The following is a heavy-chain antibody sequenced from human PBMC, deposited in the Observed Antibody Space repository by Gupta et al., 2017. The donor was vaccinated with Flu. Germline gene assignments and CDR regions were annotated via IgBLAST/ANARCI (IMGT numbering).Heavy chain of an antibody. J-gene: IGHJ4*02. D-gene: IGHD1-14*01. Sequence: LVQSGPEVKRPGASVRVSCEASGYSFNDSGIHWVRQAPGQRPEWLGWISPGNGDTNYSRNFQDRVTIVRDTSARTVQLQLRSLRSEDTAGYYCARDPAGQNHYWGQGTLVTVSS. CDR3: ARDPAGQNHY. V-gene: IGHV1-3*01. CDR2: ISPGNGDT. CDR1: GYSFNDSG.